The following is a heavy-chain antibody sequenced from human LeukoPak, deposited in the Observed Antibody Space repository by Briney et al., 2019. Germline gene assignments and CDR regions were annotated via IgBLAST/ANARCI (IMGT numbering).Heavy chain of an antibody. D-gene: IGHD6-13*01. Sequence: PSETLSLTCTVSGGSISSGGYYWSWIRQHPGKGLEWIGYIYYSGSTYYNPSLKSRVTISVDTSKNQFSLKLISVTAADTAVYYCARGTRIAAATDYWGQGTLVTVSS. V-gene: IGHV4-31*03. CDR1: GGSISSGGYY. CDR2: IYYSGST. J-gene: IGHJ4*02. CDR3: ARGTRIAAATDY.